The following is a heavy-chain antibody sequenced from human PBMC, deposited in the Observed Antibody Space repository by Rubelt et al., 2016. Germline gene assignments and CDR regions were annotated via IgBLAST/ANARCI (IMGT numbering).Heavy chain of an antibody. CDR2: INHSGST. D-gene: IGHD1-26*01. J-gene: IGHJ5*02. Sequence: QVQLQQWGAGLLKPSETLSLTCAVYGGSFSGYYWSWIRQPPGKGLEWIGEINHSGSTNYNPSLKSRVTISVDTSKNLFSLKLSSVTAADTAVYYCARDRGELLGYQWFDPWGQGTLVTVSS. CDR1: GGSFSGYY. V-gene: IGHV4-34*01. CDR3: ARDRGELLGYQWFDP.